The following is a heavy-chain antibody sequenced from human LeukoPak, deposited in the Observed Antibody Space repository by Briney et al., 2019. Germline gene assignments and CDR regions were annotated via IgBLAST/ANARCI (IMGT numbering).Heavy chain of an antibody. V-gene: IGHV5-51*01. CDR3: ARQGLAYYYDSSGYSDY. CDR1: GYTFTSYW. D-gene: IGHD3-22*01. J-gene: IGHJ4*02. Sequence: PGESLKISCKGSGYTFTSYWIGWVRQMPGEGLEWMGIIYPGDSDTRYSPSFQGQVTISADKSISTAYLQWSSLKASDTAMYYCARQGLAYYYDSSGYSDYWGQGTLVTVSS. CDR2: IYPGDSDT.